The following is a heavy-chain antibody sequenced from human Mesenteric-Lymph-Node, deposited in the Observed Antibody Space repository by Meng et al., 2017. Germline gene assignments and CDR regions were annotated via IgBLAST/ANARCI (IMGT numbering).Heavy chain of an antibody. CDR3: AREAGPTYAFDI. J-gene: IGHJ3*02. V-gene: IGHV3-33*08. CDR2: IWYDGSNK. Sequence: GESLKISCAASGFTVSSNYMSWVRQAPGKGLEWVAVIWYDGSNKYYADSVKGRFTISRDNSKNTLYLQMNSLRAEDTAVYYCAREAGPTYAFDIWGQGTMVTVSS. CDR1: GFTVSSNY.